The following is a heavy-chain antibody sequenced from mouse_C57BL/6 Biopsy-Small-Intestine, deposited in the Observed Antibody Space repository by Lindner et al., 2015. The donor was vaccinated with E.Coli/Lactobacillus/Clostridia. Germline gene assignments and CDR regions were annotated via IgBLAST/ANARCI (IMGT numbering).Heavy chain of an antibody. CDR1: GYNFRAYG. Sequence: SVKVSCKAYGYNFRAYGIHRLRQAPGQRPEWMGWFLPDSDNPRYSPNFQDRIAISRDTSATTAFVELRGLRREDTATYYCARGGAVLIDYWGQGTLVTVS. J-gene: IGHJ3*01. CDR2: FLPDSDNP. D-gene: IGHD3-3*01. V-gene: IGHV1-84*02. CDR3: ARGGAVLIDY.